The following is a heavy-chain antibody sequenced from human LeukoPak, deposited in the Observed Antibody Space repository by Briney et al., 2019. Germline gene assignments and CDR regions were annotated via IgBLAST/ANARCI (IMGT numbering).Heavy chain of an antibody. D-gene: IGHD5-24*01. V-gene: IGHV1-69*04. CDR2: IIPILGIA. CDR3: ARGRDDGYNSVDY. CDR1: GGTFSSYA. J-gene: IGHJ4*02. Sequence: SVKVSCKASGGTFSSYAISWVRQAPGQGLEWMGRIIPILGIANYAQKFQGRVTITADKSTSTAYMELSSLRSEDTAVYYCARGRDDGYNSVDYWGQGTLVTVSS.